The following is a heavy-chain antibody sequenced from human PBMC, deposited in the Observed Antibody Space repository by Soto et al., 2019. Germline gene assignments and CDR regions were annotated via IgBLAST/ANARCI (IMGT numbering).Heavy chain of an antibody. J-gene: IGHJ5*02. Sequence: ASVKVSCKASGYSSTNNDVSWVRQDTGQGLEWMGWMNPGSGDTGYAQKFQGRVTMTRDISIATAYMELSSLRSDDTAIYYCARMETFGSLNWFDPWGQGTLVTVSS. CDR1: GYSSTNND. CDR3: ARMETFGSLNWFDP. V-gene: IGHV1-8*01. CDR2: MNPGSGDT. D-gene: IGHD3-16*01.